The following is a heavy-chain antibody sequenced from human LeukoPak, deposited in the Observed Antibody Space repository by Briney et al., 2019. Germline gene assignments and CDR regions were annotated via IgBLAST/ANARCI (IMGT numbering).Heavy chain of an antibody. CDR1: GGSISSSSYY. Sequence: KTSETLSLTCTVSGGSISSSSYYWGWIRQPPGKGLEWIGSIYYSGSTYYNPSLKSRVTISVDTSKNQFSLKLSSVTAADTAVYYCARSVGSGWYLDAFDIWGQGTMVTVSS. CDR3: ARSVGSGWYLDAFDI. V-gene: IGHV4-39*07. D-gene: IGHD6-19*01. CDR2: IYYSGST. J-gene: IGHJ3*02.